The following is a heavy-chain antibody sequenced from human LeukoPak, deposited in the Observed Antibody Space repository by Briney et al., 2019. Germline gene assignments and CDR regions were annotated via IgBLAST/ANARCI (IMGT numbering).Heavy chain of an antibody. CDR2: ISATGSNT. Sequence: GGTLRLSCAVSGFTFGNYGIIWVRQAPGKGLQWVSFISATGSNTYYAESVKGRFTISRDNPRSTVFLHMSSLRVDDTGVYYCAKGLSSGWYDFDHWVQGTLVSVSS. V-gene: IGHV3-23*01. CDR3: AKGLSSGWYDFDH. J-gene: IGHJ4*02. CDR1: GFTFGNYG. D-gene: IGHD6-19*01.